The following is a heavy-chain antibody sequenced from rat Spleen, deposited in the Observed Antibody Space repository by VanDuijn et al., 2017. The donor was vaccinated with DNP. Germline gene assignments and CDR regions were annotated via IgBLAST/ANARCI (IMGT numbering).Heavy chain of an antibody. CDR2: INYDGSST. D-gene: IGHD1-11*01. CDR1: GFTFSNYD. CDR3: TTRGKYGGYDY. V-gene: IGHV5-7*01. J-gene: IGHJ2*01. Sequence: EVQLVESGGDLVQPGRSMTLSCAASGFTFSNYDMAWVRQAPKKGLEWVATINYDGSSTYYRDSVKGRFTISRNNAESTLYLQMDSLRSEDTATYYCTTRGKYGGYDYWGQGVMVTVSS.